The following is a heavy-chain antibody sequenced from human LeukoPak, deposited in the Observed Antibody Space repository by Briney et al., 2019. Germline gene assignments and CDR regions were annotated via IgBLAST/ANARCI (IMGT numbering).Heavy chain of an antibody. Sequence: GGSQRLSCAASGFTLSNYWMSWVRQAPGKGLEWVANIKEDGSEKFYVDSVEGRFTISRDNAKNSLHLQLNSLRAEDTAVYYCTRQGHHNFEYWGQGTLVTVSS. CDR1: GFTLSNYW. D-gene: IGHD1-14*01. CDR2: IKEDGSEK. V-gene: IGHV3-7*01. J-gene: IGHJ4*02. CDR3: TRQGHHNFEY.